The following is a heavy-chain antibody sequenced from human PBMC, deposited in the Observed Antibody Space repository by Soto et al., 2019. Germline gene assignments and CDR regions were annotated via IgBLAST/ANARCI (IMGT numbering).Heavy chain of an antibody. D-gene: IGHD6-19*01. Sequence: PSETLSLTCTVSGGSISSYYWSWIRQPAGKGLEWIGRIYTSGSTNYNPSLKSRVTMSVDTSKNQFSLKLSSVTAADTAGYYCEREYAGQWLLNWFDIWGQGTLVTVSS. V-gene: IGHV4-4*07. J-gene: IGHJ5*02. CDR2: IYTSGST. CDR3: EREYAGQWLLNWFDI. CDR1: GGSISSYY.